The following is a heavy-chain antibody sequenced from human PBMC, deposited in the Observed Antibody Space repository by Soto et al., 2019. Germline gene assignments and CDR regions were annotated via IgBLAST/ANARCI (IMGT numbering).Heavy chain of an antibody. CDR2: ISYDGSNK. D-gene: IGHD3-22*01. CDR3: AKGQESMAHYYYDSSGYYH. J-gene: IGHJ5*02. V-gene: IGHV3-30*18. Sequence: QVQLVESGGGVVQPGRSLRLSCAASGFTFSSYGMHWVRQAPGKGLEWVAVISYDGSNKYYADSVKGRFTISRDNSKNTLYLQMNSLRAEATAVYYCAKGQESMAHYYYDSSGYYHWGQGTLATVSS. CDR1: GFTFSSYG.